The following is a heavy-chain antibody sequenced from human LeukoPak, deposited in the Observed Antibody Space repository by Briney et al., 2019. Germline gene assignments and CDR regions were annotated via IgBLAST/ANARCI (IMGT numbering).Heavy chain of an antibody. Sequence: GGSLRLSCAASGFTFSSYSMNWVRQAPGKGLEWVSSISSSSSYIYYADSVKGRFTISRDNAKNSLYLQMNSLRAEDTAVYYCARVPRRDGYNSFDYWGQGTLVTVSS. V-gene: IGHV3-21*01. CDR3: ARVPRRDGYNSFDY. CDR2: ISSSSSYI. D-gene: IGHD5-24*01. CDR1: GFTFSSYS. J-gene: IGHJ4*02.